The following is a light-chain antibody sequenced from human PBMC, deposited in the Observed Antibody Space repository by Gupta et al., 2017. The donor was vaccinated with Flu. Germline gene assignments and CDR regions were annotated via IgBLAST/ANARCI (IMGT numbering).Light chain of an antibody. V-gene: IGKV2-28*01. J-gene: IGKJ3*01. CDR2: LAS. CDR1: QSLLHSTGYTF. Sequence: VTPGEPASISCRSSQSLLHSTGYTFLDWYLQKPGQSPQLLIYLASRRASGAPDRFSAIGSGTNFTLRINRVAAEDVGVYYCMQALQTPRTFGPGTKVDIK. CDR3: MQALQTPRT.